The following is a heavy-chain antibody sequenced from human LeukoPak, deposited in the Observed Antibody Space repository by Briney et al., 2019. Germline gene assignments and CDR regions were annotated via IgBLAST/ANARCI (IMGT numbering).Heavy chain of an antibody. CDR3: APDRGYSGYDLGY. CDR2: IKQDGSEK. Sequence: GGSLRLSCAASGFTFSSYWMSWVRQAPGKGLGWVANIKQDGSEKYVDSVKGRFTISRDNAKNSLYLQMNSLRAEDTAVYYCAPDRGYSGYDLGYWGQGTLVTVSS. J-gene: IGHJ4*02. D-gene: IGHD5-12*01. CDR1: GFTFSSYW. V-gene: IGHV3-7*01.